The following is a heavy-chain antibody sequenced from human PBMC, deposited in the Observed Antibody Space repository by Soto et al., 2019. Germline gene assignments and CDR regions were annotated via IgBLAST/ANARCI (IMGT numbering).Heavy chain of an antibody. Sequence: AGGSLRLSCATSGFTFTDYAMTWVRQCPGKGLEWVSSISAGGVSTYFADSVKGRFTISRDNSKNTLFLHMNSLRAEDTAVYYCAKMYRGYSGYIQSWGQGTLVTVSS. J-gene: IGHJ5*02. D-gene: IGHD5-12*01. V-gene: IGHV3-23*01. CDR2: ISAGGVST. CDR1: GFTFTDYA. CDR3: AKMYRGYSGYIQS.